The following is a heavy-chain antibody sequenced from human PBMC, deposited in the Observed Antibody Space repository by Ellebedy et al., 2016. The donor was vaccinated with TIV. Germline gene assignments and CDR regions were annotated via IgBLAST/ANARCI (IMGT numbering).Heavy chain of an antibody. J-gene: IGHJ3*02. D-gene: IGHD2-15*01. V-gene: IGHV1-69*04. Sequence: SVKVSCKASGGTFSSHAISWVRQAPGQGLEWHGRIIPMFDIRDYAQELQGRVTIAADKSTSTAYMELSSLRSEDTAVYFCARNSDIIVVPSAYASSYDIWGQGTMVSVAS. CDR2: IIPMFDIR. CDR1: GGTFSSHA. CDR3: ARNSDIIVVPSAYASSYDI.